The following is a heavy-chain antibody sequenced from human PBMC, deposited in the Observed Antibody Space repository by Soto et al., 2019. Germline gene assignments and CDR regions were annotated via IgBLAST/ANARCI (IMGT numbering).Heavy chain of an antibody. CDR1: GGSISSSSYY. J-gene: IGHJ6*02. CDR2: IYYSGST. CDR3: ASPFGYSYGQGRGMDV. V-gene: IGHV4-39*01. D-gene: IGHD5-18*01. Sequence: QLQLQESGPGLVKPSETLSLTCTVSGGSISSSSYYWGWIRQPPGKGLEWIGSIYYSGSTYYNPSLKSRVTISVDTSKTQFSLKLSSVTAADTAVYYCASPFGYSYGQGRGMDVWGQGTTVTVSS.